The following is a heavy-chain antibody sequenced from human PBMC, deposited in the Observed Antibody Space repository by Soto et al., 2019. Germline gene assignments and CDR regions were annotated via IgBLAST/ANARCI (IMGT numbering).Heavy chain of an antibody. CDR3: VRHRVRTYYYFDX. D-gene: IGHD1-26*01. V-gene: IGHV5-10-1*01. J-gene: IGHJ4*02. Sequence: PGEALKISWKGSGYTFTDYWISWVRQMPGKGLEWMVRIDPSDSYTSNSPSFQGNVSISAEKSINTDYMQWSSLKASDTAMYYCVRHRVRTYYYFDXWGQGTLVTVSX. CDR1: GYTFTDYW. CDR2: IDPSDSYT.